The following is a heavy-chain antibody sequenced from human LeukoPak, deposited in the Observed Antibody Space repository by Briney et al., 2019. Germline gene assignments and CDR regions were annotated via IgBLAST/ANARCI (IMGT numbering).Heavy chain of an antibody. CDR2: INHSGST. J-gene: IGHJ4*02. D-gene: IGHD4-17*01. Sequence: SETLSLTCAVYGGSFSGYYWSWIRQPPGKGLEWIGEINHSGSTNYNPSLKSRVTISVDTSKNQFSLKLSSVTAADTAVYYCARALRSPTVPNAFDYWGQGTLVTVSS. CDR3: ARALRSPTVPNAFDY. V-gene: IGHV4-34*01. CDR1: GGSFSGYY.